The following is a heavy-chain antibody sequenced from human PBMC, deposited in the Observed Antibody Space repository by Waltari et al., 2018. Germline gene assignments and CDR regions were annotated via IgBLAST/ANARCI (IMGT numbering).Heavy chain of an antibody. Sequence: QVQLVQSGAEVKKPGSSVKVSCKASGGTFSSYAISWVRQAPGQGLEWMGRIIPIFGTANDAQKFQGRDTITAEKSPSTAYMELSSLGSEGTAVYYCARARWQQLASYYYYMDVWGKGTTVTISS. J-gene: IGHJ6*03. CDR3: ARARWQQLASYYYYMDV. CDR1: GGTFSSYA. CDR2: IIPIFGTA. V-gene: IGHV1-69*13. D-gene: IGHD6-13*01.